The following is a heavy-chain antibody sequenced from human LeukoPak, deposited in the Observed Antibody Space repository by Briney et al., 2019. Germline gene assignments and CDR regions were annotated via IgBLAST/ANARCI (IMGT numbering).Heavy chain of an antibody. V-gene: IGHV6-1*01. J-gene: IGHJ4*02. CDR2: TYYRSKWYN. Sequence: SQTVSLTCAISGDSVSSSSVAWNWIRQSPSRGLEWLGRTYYRSKWYNDYAVSVKSRITINPDTSKNQFSLQLNSVTPEDTAMYYCAGDHTLVRGVINYWGQGTLVTVSA. D-gene: IGHD3-10*01. CDR3: AGDHTLVRGVINY. CDR1: GDSVSSSSVA.